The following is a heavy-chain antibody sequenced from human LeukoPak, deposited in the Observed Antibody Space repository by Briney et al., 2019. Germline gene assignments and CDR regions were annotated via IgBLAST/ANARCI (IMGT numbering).Heavy chain of an antibody. CDR3: ARGSTLDY. Sequence: GGSLRLSCAASGFTFSRYAMSWVRQAPGKGLEWVSAISGSGGSTYYADSVKGRFTISRDNAKNSLYLQMNSLRAEDTAVYYCARGSTLDYWGQGTLVTVSS. J-gene: IGHJ4*02. V-gene: IGHV3-23*01. D-gene: IGHD2/OR15-2a*01. CDR2: ISGSGGST. CDR1: GFTFSRYA.